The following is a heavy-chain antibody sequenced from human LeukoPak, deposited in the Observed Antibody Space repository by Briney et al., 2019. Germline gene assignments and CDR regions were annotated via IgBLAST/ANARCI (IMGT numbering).Heavy chain of an antibody. J-gene: IGHJ5*02. CDR3: ARVAAVAGRGKNRFDP. CDR2: MNPNSGNT. Sequence: ASVKVSCKASGYTFTSYDINWVRQATGQGLEWMGWMNPNSGNTGYAQKFQGRVTMTRNTSISTAYIELSSLRSEDTAVYYCARVAAVAGRGKNRFDPWGQGTLVTVSS. CDR1: GYTFTSYD. D-gene: IGHD6-19*01. V-gene: IGHV1-8*01.